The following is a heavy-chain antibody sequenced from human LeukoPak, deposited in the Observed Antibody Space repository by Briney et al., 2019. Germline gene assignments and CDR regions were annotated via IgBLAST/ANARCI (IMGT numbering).Heavy chain of an antibody. V-gene: IGHV3-53*01. CDR1: GFTVSSNY. Sequence: PGGSLRLSCAASGFTVSSNYMSWVRQAPGKGLEWVSVIYSGGSTYYADSVKGRSTISRDNSKNTLYLQMNSLRAEDTAVYYCARALGVVTAEIFDYWGQGTLVTVSS. J-gene: IGHJ4*02. CDR3: ARALGVVTAEIFDY. D-gene: IGHD1-26*01. CDR2: IYSGGST.